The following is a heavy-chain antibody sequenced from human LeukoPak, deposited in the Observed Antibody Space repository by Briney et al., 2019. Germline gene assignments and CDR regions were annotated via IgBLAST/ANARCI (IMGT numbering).Heavy chain of an antibody. J-gene: IGHJ4*02. V-gene: IGHV3-20*04. D-gene: IGHD5-18*01. CDR2: INGNGGSA. CDR3: ARPIYGVYSFGPPFDY. Sequence: PGGSLRLSCAASGFTFDDYGMSWVRQAPGKGLEWVSGINGNGGSAGYADSLKGRFTISRDNAKNSLYLQMNSLRVEDTALYYCARPIYGVYSFGPPFDYWGQGTLVTVSS. CDR1: GFTFDDYG.